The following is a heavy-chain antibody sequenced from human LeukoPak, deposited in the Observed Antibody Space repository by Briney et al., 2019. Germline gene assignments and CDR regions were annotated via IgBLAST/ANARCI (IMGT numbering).Heavy chain of an antibody. Sequence: SETLSLTCTVSGGSISSGGYYWGWIRQHPGKGLEWLGYIYYSGSTYYNPSLKSRVTISVDTSKNQFSLKLSSVTAADTAVYYCARNEGGLWFGELLIVGAFDIWGQGTMVTVSS. V-gene: IGHV4-31*03. CDR3: ARNEGGLWFGELLIVGAFDI. CDR1: GGSISSGGYY. CDR2: IYYSGST. D-gene: IGHD3-10*01. J-gene: IGHJ3*02.